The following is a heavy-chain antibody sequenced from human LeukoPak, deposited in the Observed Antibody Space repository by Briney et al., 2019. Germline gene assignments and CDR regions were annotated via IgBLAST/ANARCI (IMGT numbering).Heavy chain of an antibody. CDR2: ISGSSSYI. CDR1: GFTFSSYS. J-gene: IGHJ4*02. CDR3: ARDTSSSWYNYFDY. V-gene: IGHV3-21*01. D-gene: IGHD6-13*01. Sequence: GGSLRLSCAASGFTFSSYSMNWVRQAPGKGLEWVSSISGSSSYIYYADSVKGRFTISRHNAKNSLYLQMNSLRAEDTAVYYCARDTSSSWYNYFDYWGQGTLVTVSS.